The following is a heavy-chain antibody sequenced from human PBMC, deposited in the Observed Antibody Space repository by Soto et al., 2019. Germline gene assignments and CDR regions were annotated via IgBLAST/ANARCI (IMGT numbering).Heavy chain of an antibody. CDR3: ARVFSSGSGWMYYFDF. CDR1: TGSISRGNW. CDR2: IYYTGAT. D-gene: IGHD6-25*01. Sequence: QVQLRESGPGLVEASGTLSLTCEVSTGSISRGNWWSWVRQPPGKGLEGIGEIYYTGATNYNPSLKSRITMTIDKSKDHFSLSLRSATAADTAVYYCARVFSSGSGWMYYFDFWGQGTLVSVSS. J-gene: IGHJ4*02. V-gene: IGHV4-4*02.